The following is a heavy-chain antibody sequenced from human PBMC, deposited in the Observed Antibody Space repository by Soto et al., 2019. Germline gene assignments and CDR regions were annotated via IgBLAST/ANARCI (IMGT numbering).Heavy chain of an antibody. J-gene: IGHJ5*02. CDR1: GFTFRNFW. V-gene: IGHV3-7*01. CDR3: ARVGPQWPHMYNWFDP. CDR2: IKPDGSDK. D-gene: IGHD6-19*01. Sequence: EVQLVESGGGLVQPGGSLRLSCAASGFTFRNFWMSWVRQAPGKGLEWVANIKPDGSDKKYVDSVKGRFTISRDNAKNSLYLQMNSLRDADTSVYYCARVGPQWPHMYNWFDPWGQGTLLIVSS.